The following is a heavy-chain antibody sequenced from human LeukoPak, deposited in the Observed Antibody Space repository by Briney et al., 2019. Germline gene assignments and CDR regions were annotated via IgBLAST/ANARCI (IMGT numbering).Heavy chain of an antibody. Sequence: VASVKVSCRASDYTFTSYGISWVRQAPGQGLEWMGWINTNTGNPTYAQGFTGRFVFSLDTSVSTAYLQISSLKAEDTAVYYCARDWGGWNQAYWGQGTLVAVSS. CDR1: DYTFTSYG. CDR3: ARDWGGWNQAY. D-gene: IGHD1-1*01. CDR2: INTNTGNP. J-gene: IGHJ4*02. V-gene: IGHV7-4-1*02.